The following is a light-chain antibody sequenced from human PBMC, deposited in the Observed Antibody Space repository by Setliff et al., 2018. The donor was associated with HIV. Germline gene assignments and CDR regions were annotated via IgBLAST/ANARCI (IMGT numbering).Light chain of an antibody. CDR3: CSFAGSSTSV. V-gene: IGLV2-23*01. J-gene: IGLJ1*01. CDR1: SSDVGSYNL. Sequence: QSVLAQPASVSGSPGQSITISCTGTSSDVGSYNLVSWYQQHPGKAPKPIIYEGNKRPSGVSTRFSGSKSGNTASLTISGLQAEDEADYYCCSFAGSSTSVFGTGTKSPS. CDR2: EGN.